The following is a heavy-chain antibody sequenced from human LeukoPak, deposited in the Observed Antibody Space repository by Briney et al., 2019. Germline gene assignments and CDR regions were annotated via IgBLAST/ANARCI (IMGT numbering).Heavy chain of an antibody. Sequence: KTSETLSLTCTVSGGSMSTYYWTWIRQPPGKGLEWIGFIYYTGSTNYNPSLKSRVTISVDTSKNQFSLKLSSVTAADTAVYYCARWYSSGWAFDYWGQGTLVTVSS. V-gene: IGHV4-59*08. J-gene: IGHJ4*02. CDR2: IYYTGST. D-gene: IGHD6-19*01. CDR3: ARWYSSGWAFDY. CDR1: GGSMSTYY.